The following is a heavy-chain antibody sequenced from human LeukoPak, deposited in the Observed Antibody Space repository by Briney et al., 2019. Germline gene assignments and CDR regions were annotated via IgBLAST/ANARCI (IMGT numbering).Heavy chain of an antibody. Sequence: SETLSLTCTVSGGSISSGGYYWSWIRQHPGKGLEWIGYIYYSGSTYYNPSLKSRVTISVDRSKNQFSLKLSSVTAADTAVYYCASSKNRDYYFDYWGQGTLVTVSS. J-gene: IGHJ4*02. V-gene: IGHV4-31*03. CDR1: GGSISSGGYY. D-gene: IGHD1-14*01. CDR2: IYYSGST. CDR3: ASSKNRDYYFDY.